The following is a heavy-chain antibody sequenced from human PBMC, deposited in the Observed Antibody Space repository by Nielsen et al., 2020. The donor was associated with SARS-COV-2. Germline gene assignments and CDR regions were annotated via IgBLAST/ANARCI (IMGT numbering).Heavy chain of an antibody. D-gene: IGHD2-15*01. V-gene: IGHV3-11*06. CDR1: GFTFSDHY. CDR2: ISSSSSYI. CDR3: ARAEDIVVVVAAPDYFDY. Sequence: GESLKISCAASGFTFSDHYMTWIRQAPGKGLEWVSSISSSSSYIYYADSVKGRFTISRDNAKNSLYLQMNSLRAEDTAVYYCARAEDIVVVVAAPDYFDYWGQGTLVTVSS. J-gene: IGHJ4*02.